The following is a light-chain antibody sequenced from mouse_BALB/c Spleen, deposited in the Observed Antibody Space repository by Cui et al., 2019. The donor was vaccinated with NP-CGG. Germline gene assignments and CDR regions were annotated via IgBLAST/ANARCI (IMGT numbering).Light chain of an antibody. J-gene: IGLJ1*01. V-gene: IGLV1*01. CDR2: GTN. Sequence: HVVVTQEPALTTSPGETVTLTCRSSTGAVTTSNYANWVQEKPDHLFTGLIGGTNNRAPGVPARFSGSLIEDKAALTITGAQTEDEAIYFCALWYSNHWVFGGGTKLTVL. CDR3: ALWYSNHWV. CDR1: TGAVTTSNY.